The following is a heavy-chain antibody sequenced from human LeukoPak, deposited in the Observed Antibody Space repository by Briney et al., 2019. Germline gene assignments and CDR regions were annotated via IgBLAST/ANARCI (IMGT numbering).Heavy chain of an antibody. V-gene: IGHV1-69*05. Sequence: ASVKVSCKASGGTFSSYAISWVRQAPGQGLEWMGRIIPIFGTANYAQKFQGRVTITTDESTGTAYMELSSLRSEDTAVYYCARGFRMFDDAFDIWGQGTMVTVSS. CDR1: GGTFSSYA. CDR2: IIPIFGTA. CDR3: ARGFRMFDDAFDI. D-gene: IGHD3-10*02. J-gene: IGHJ3*02.